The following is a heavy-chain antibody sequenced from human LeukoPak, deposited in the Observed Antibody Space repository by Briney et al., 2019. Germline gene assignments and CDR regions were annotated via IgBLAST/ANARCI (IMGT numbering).Heavy chain of an antibody. CDR1: GFTFSSYA. V-gene: IGHV3-23*01. J-gene: IGHJ4*02. Sequence: PGGSLRLSCAASGFTFSSYAMSWVRQAPGKGLEWVSAISGSGGSTYYADSVKGRFTISRDNSKNPLYLQMDSLRAEDTAVYYFAKDLVYDSSGYSLFDYWGQGTRGTVSS. CDR2: ISGSGGST. CDR3: AKDLVYDSSGYSLFDY. D-gene: IGHD3-22*01.